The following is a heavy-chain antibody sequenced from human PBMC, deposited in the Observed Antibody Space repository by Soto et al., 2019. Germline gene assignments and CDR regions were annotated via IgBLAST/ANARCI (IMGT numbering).Heavy chain of an antibody. CDR3: ATATVPGSAFDY. V-gene: IGHV4-4*02. CDR1: GGSISGYNW. Sequence: QVQLQESGPGLVKPSGTLSLTCAVSGGSISGYNWWTWVRQPPGKGLEWIGEVFHSGSTNYKSSRKSRVTISVDKSKNEFSLKLSSVTAADTAVYYCATATVPGSAFDYWGQGTLVTVSS. D-gene: IGHD6-19*01. J-gene: IGHJ4*02. CDR2: VFHSGST.